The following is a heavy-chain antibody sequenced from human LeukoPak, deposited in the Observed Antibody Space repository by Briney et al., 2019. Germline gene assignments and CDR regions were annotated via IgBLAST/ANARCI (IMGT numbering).Heavy chain of an antibody. CDR3: AKGSGYDGWFDP. D-gene: IGHD5-12*01. CDR1: GFTFSSYW. Sequence: GGSLRLSCAASGFTFSSYWMSRVRQAPGKGLEWVSAISGSGGSTYYADSVKGRFTISRDNSKNTLYLQMNSLRAEDTAVYYCAKGSGYDGWFDPWGQGTLVTVSS. J-gene: IGHJ5*02. CDR2: ISGSGGST. V-gene: IGHV3-23*01.